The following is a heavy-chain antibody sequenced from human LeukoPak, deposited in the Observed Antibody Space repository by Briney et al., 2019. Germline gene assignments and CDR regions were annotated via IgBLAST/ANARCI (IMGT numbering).Heavy chain of an antibody. D-gene: IGHD5-24*01. V-gene: IGHV3-74*01. CDR2: INTDGSLT. Sequence: GGSLRLSCGASGFRFSNHWLHWVRQAPGKGLLWVARINTDGSLTNYADSVKGRFTISRDNSKNTLYLQMNSLRAEDTAVYYCAKEFGWEMATIDFDYWGQGTLVTVSS. CDR1: GFRFSNHW. J-gene: IGHJ4*02. CDR3: AKEFGWEMATIDFDY.